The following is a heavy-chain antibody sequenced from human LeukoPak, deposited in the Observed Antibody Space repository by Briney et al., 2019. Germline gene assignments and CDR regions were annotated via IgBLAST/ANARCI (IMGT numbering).Heavy chain of an antibody. Sequence: GESLKISCKGSGYSFTSYWIGWVRQMPGKGLEWLGIIYPGDSDTRYSPSFQGQVTISADKYISTAHLQWSSMQASDTAMYYCARHLCSGGSCAPDYWGQGTLVTVSS. J-gene: IGHJ4*02. CDR2: IYPGDSDT. D-gene: IGHD2-15*01. CDR3: ARHLCSGGSCAPDY. CDR1: GYSFTSYW. V-gene: IGHV5-51*01.